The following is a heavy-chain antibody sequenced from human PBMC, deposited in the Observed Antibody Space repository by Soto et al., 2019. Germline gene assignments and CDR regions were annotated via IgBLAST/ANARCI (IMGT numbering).Heavy chain of an antibody. D-gene: IGHD1-1*01. CDR3: ARDLWVEPELYYYGMDV. CDR2: IFSSGTT. Sequence: PSKTLSLPCTVSDDSISSADYYWISSRHTPGKGLEWIGHIFSSGTTYYNPRLKSRLTISVDTSNNHFSLRLTSVTAADTAVYYCARDLWVEPELYYYGMDVWGQGTTVTVSS. V-gene: IGHV4-30-4*01. J-gene: IGHJ6*02. CDR1: DDSISSADYY.